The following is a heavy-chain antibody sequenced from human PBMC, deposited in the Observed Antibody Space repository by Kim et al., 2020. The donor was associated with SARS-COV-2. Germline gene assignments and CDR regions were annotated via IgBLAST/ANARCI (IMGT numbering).Heavy chain of an antibody. J-gene: IGHJ5*02. Sequence: SETLSLTCAVYGGSFSGYYWSWIRQPPGKGLEWIGEINHSGSTNYNPSLKSRVTISVDTSKNQFSLKLSSVTAADTAVYYCARGREAVAGHNWFDPWGQGTLVTVSS. CDR3: ARGREAVAGHNWFDP. CDR1: GGSFSGYY. CDR2: INHSGST. V-gene: IGHV4-34*01. D-gene: IGHD6-19*01.